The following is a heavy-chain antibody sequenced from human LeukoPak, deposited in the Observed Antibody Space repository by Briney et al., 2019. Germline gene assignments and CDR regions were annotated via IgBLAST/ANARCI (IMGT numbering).Heavy chain of an antibody. CDR2: INHSGST. D-gene: IGHD3-10*01. V-gene: IGHV4-34*01. CDR1: GGSFSGYY. Sequence: SETLSLTCAVYGGSFSGYYWSWIRQPPGKGLEWIGEINHSGSTNYNPSLKSRVTISVDTSKNQFSLKLSSVTAADTAVYYCARGLWFGELLSNWFGPWGQGTLVTVSS. CDR3: ARGLWFGELLSNWFGP. J-gene: IGHJ5*02.